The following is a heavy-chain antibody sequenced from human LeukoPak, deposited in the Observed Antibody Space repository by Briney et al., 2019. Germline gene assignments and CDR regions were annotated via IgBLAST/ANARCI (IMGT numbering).Heavy chain of an antibody. V-gene: IGHV1-2*02. CDR2: INPNSGGT. CDR3: ARDGDHPTHYYDSSGYYSDAFDI. Sequence: ASVKVSCKASGCTFTGYYMHWVRQAPGQGLEWMGWINPNSGGTNYAQKFQGRVTMTRDTSISTAYMELSRLRSDDTAVYYCARDGDHPTHYYDSSGYYSDAFDIWGQGTMVTVSS. CDR1: GCTFTGYY. J-gene: IGHJ3*02. D-gene: IGHD3-22*01.